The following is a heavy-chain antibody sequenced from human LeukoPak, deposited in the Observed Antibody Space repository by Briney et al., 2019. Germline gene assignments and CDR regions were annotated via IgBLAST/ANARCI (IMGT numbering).Heavy chain of an antibody. Sequence: PSQTLSLTCTVSGCSISSGGYYWSWIRQPPGKGLEWIRYIYYIGSTYYHPSLKSPVTISVETSKNQFTLKLKSVTAANTAVYYCAQESGDTAMVTPYYYHGMDVWGQGTTVTVSS. D-gene: IGHD5-18*01. CDR1: GCSISSGGYY. J-gene: IGHJ6*02. V-gene: IGHV4-30-4*01. CDR3: AQESGDTAMVTPYYYHGMDV. CDR2: IYYIGST.